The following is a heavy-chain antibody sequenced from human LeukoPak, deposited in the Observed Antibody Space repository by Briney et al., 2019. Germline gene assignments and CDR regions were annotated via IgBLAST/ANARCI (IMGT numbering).Heavy chain of an antibody. V-gene: IGHV1-2*02. CDR2: INPNSGGT. CDR3: ARDAAPYYYDSSGYDY. J-gene: IGHJ4*02. Sequence: ASVKVSCKASGYTFTGYYMHWTRQAPGQGLEWMGWINPNSGGTNYAQKFQGRVTMTRDTSISTAYMELSRLRSDDTAVYYCARDAAPYYYDSSGYDYWGQGTLVTVSS. CDR1: GYTFTGYY. D-gene: IGHD3-22*01.